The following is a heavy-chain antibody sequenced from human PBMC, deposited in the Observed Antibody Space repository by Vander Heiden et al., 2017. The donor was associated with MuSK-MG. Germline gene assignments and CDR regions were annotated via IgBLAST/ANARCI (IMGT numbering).Heavy chain of an antibody. CDR1: GFTSMSYA. CDR2: ISYDGSHK. CDR3: ARDLGDGGATGSFVDY. Sequence: QVQLGESGGGVVQPGRSRRPSCAASGFTSMSYALHWVRPAPGKGLEWVAVISYDGSHKYYVDSVKGRFTISRDNSKNTLYLQMNSLRAEDTAVYYCARDLGDGGATGSFVDYWGQGTLVTVSS. V-gene: IGHV3-30*04. D-gene: IGHD1-26*01. J-gene: IGHJ4*02.